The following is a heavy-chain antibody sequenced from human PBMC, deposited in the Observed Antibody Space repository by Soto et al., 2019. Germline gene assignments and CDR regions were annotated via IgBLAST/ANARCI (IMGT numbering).Heavy chain of an antibody. CDR3: STFSSGSHY. V-gene: IGHV3-15*01. CDR2: IKRKSDGETI. D-gene: IGHD3-3*01. CDR1: GFTFSSYA. J-gene: IGHJ4*02. Sequence: GGSLRLSCAASGFTFSSYAMSWVRQAPGKGLEWVGRIKRKSDGETIDYAAPVKGRFIISRDDSKNTLYLQMNSLKTDDTGVYYCSTFSSGSHYWGQGTPVTVSS.